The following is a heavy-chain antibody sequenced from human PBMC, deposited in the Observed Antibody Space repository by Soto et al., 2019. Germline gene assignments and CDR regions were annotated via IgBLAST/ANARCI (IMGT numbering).Heavy chain of an antibody. J-gene: IGHJ6*03. D-gene: IGHD3-16*01. V-gene: IGHV3-23*01. Sequence: GGSLRLSCAASGFTFSSYAMSWVRQAPGKGLEWVSAISGSGGSTYYADSVKGRFTISRDNSKNTLYLQMNSLRVEDTAVYYCAKLGGRSYYYYYYMDVWGKGTTVTVSS. CDR1: GFTFSSYA. CDR3: AKLGGRSYYYYYYMDV. CDR2: ISGSGGST.